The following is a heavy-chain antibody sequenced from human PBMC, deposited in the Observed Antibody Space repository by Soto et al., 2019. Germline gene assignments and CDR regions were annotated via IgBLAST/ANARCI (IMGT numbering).Heavy chain of an antibody. Sequence: PGGLLRLSCVASGFTLSRYWMSWVRQAPGKGLEWVANINQEGRESHYVDSVKGRFTISRDNAKNSLYLQMNSLRVEDTGLYYCVGSNIVSAWGQGTLVTVSS. CDR1: GFTLSRYW. J-gene: IGHJ5*02. CDR3: VGSNIVSA. V-gene: IGHV3-7*01. CDR2: INQEGRES. D-gene: IGHD5-12*01.